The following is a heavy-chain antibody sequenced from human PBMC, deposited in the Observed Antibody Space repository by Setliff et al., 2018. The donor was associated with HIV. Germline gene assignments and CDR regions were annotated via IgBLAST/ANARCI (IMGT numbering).Heavy chain of an antibody. CDR1: GKTLIEVS. J-gene: IGHJ4*02. Sequence: GASVKVSCKVCGKTLIEVSLHWVRQAPGKGLEWMGGFEPEEGETIYAQKFQGRVTMTEATSTDTAYMELSSLRSEDTAVYYCATLSWGLPRGFDNWGPGTLVTVSS. D-gene: IGHD1-26*01. CDR3: ATLSWGLPRGFDN. V-gene: IGHV1-24*01. CDR2: FEPEEGET.